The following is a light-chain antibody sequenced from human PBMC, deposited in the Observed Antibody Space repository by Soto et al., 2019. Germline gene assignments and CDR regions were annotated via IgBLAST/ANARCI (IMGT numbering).Light chain of an antibody. J-gene: IGKJ4*01. CDR2: GAS. Sequence: EIVLTQSPGTLSLSPGERATLSCRASQTISNTFLACYQQRPGQAPRLLIYGASGRAAGIPDRFSGSGSGTDFTLSISRLEPEDFAVYYCQQYGVSPTFGGGTKVESK. V-gene: IGKV3-20*01. CDR1: QTISNTF. CDR3: QQYGVSPT.